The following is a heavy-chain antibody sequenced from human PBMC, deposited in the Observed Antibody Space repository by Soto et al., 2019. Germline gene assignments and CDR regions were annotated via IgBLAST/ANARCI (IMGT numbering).Heavy chain of an antibody. CDR2: INWNGVKK. CDR3: AKDVDRLGELWGYFQS. D-gene: IGHD3-16*01. J-gene: IGHJ1*01. V-gene: IGHV3-9*01. Sequence: EVQLVESGGGLEQPGRSLRLSCTVSGFMFEDFAMHWVRQAPGQGLEWVSGINWNGVKKGYAESVLGRFTISRDNAKKSLYLDMNYLRPEDTALYCCAKDVDRLGELWGYFQSWGQGTMVTVSS. CDR1: GFMFEDFA.